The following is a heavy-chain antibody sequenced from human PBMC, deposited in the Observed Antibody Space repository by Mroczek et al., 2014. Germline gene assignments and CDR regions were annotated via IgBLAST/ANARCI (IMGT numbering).Heavy chain of an antibody. V-gene: IGHV4-59*01. Sequence: QVQLQESGPGLVKPSETLSLTCTVSGGSISSYYWSWIRQPPGKGLEWIGYIYYSGSTNYNPSLKSRVTISVDTSKNQFSLKLSSVTAADTAVYYCARLPGYSYGLVGHWFDPWGQGTLVTVSS. CDR3: ARLPGYSYGLVGHWFDP. CDR2: IYYSGST. J-gene: IGHJ5*02. D-gene: IGHD5-18*01. CDR1: GGSISSYY.